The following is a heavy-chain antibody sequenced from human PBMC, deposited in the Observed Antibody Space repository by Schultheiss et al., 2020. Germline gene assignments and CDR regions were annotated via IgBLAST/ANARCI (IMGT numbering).Heavy chain of an antibody. D-gene: IGHD4-17*01. CDR2: IYYSGST. V-gene: IGHV4-31*03. CDR1: GGSISSGGYY. Sequence: SETLSLTCTVSGGSISSGGYYWSWIRQHPGKGLEWIGYIYYSGSTYYNPSLKSRVTISVDTSKNQFSLKLSSVTAADTAVYYCAREVDYGDYHFDYWGQGTLVTGYS. CDR3: AREVDYGDYHFDY. J-gene: IGHJ4*02.